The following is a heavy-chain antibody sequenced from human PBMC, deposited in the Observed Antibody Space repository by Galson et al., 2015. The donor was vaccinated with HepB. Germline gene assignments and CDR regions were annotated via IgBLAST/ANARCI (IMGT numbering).Heavy chain of an antibody. J-gene: IGHJ6*03. D-gene: IGHD5-12*01. CDR1: GDSVSSNSAA. CDR2: TYYRSKWYN. CDR3: ARDIGRGYAGSYYYYYYMDV. V-gene: IGHV6-1*01. Sequence: CAISGDSVSSNSAAWNWIRQSPSRGLEWLGRTYYRSKWYNDYAVSVKSRITINPDTSKNQFSLQLNSVTPEDTAVYYCARDIGRGYAGSYYYYYYMDVWGKGTTVTVSS.